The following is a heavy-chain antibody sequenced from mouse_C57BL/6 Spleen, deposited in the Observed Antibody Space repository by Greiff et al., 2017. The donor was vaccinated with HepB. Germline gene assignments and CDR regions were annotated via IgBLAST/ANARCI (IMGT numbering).Heavy chain of an antibody. CDR3: ARSEDYGSTFAY. D-gene: IGHD1-1*01. Sequence: VQLQQPGAELVRPGSSVKLSCKASGYTFTSYWMDWVKQRPGQGLEWIGNIYPSDSETHYNQKFKDKATLTVDKSSSTAYMQLSSLTSEDSAVYYCARSEDYGSTFAYWGQGTLVTVSA. CDR1: GYTFTSYW. V-gene: IGHV1-61*01. CDR2: IYPSDSET. J-gene: IGHJ3*01.